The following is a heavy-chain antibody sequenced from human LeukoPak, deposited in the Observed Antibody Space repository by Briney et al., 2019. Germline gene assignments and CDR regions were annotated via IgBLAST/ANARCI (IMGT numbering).Heavy chain of an antibody. V-gene: IGHV4-39*01. CDR3: ARDFGDYRVDY. Sequence: SETLSLTCTVSGGSISSGGYYWSWIRQPPGKGLEWIGEINHSGSTNYNPSLKSRVTISVDTSKNQFSLRLSSVTAAGTAVYYCARDFGDYRVDYWGQGTLVTVSS. D-gene: IGHD4-17*01. CDR1: GGSISSGGYY. J-gene: IGHJ4*02. CDR2: INHSGST.